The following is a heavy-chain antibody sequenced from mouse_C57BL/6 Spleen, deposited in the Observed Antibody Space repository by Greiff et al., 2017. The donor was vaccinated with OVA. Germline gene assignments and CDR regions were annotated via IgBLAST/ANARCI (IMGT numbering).Heavy chain of an antibody. Sequence: EVHLVESGGGLVKPGGSLKLSCAASGFTFSSYAMSWVRPTPEKRLEWVATISDGGSSTYYPDNVKGRFTISRDNAKNNLYLQMSHLKSEDTAMYYCAREAFDYWGQGTTLTVSS. CDR2: ISDGGSST. V-gene: IGHV5-4*01. CDR3: AREAFDY. J-gene: IGHJ2*01. CDR1: GFTFSSYA.